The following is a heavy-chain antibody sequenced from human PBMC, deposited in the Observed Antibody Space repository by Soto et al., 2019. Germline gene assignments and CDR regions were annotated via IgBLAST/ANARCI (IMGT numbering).Heavy chain of an antibody. CDR3: ARDRGGEFNRYYYGMDV. D-gene: IGHD3-10*01. J-gene: IGHJ6*02. V-gene: IGHV4-59*01. Sequence: PSETLSLTCTVSGDSISSYYWSWIRQPPGKGLEWIGYIYYSGSTNYSPSLKSRVTISVDTSKNQFSLKLSSVTAADTAVYYCARDRGGEFNRYYYGMDVWGQGTTVTVS. CDR1: GDSISSYY. CDR2: IYYSGST.